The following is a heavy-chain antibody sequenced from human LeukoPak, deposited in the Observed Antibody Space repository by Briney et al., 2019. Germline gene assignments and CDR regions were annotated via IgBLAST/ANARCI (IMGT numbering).Heavy chain of an antibody. D-gene: IGHD2/OR15-2a*01. J-gene: IGHJ5*02. CDR2: INQDGSEK. Sequence: GGSLRLSCAVSGFPFSTFWMSWVRQAPGKGLEWVANINQDGSEKYYVDSVRGRFAISRDNAKNSLYLQVNSLRAEDTAVYYCARSPTFRGWFDPWGQGTLVTVSS. V-gene: IGHV3-7*01. CDR3: ARSPTFRGWFDP. CDR1: GFPFSTFW.